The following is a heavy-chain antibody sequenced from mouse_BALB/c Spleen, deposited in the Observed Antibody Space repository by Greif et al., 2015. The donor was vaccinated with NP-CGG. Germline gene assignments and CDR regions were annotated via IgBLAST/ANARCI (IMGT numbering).Heavy chain of an antibody. J-gene: IGHJ2*01. Sequence: EVQLVESGGGLVQPGGSRKLSCAASGFRDSDYGMAWVRQAPGKGPEWVAFISNGAYSIYYADTVTGRFTISRENAKNTLYLEMRSLRSEDTAMYYCARFITTVGFDYWGQGTTLTVSS. CDR2: ISNGAYSI. CDR1: GFRDSDYG. D-gene: IGHD1-1*01. CDR3: ARFITTVGFDY. V-gene: IGHV5-15*02.